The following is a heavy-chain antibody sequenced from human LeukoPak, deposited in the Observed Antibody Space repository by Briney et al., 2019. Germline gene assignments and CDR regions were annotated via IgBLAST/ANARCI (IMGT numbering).Heavy chain of an antibody. CDR2: IYYSGST. V-gene: IGHV4-59*01. Sequence: PSETLSLTCTVSGGSISSYYWSWIRQPPGKELEWIGYIYYSGSTNYNPSLKSRVTISVDTSKNQFSLKLSSVTAADTAVYYCARALEDYGDYDAFDIWGQGTMVTVSS. D-gene: IGHD4-17*01. CDR3: ARALEDYGDYDAFDI. J-gene: IGHJ3*02. CDR1: GGSISSYY.